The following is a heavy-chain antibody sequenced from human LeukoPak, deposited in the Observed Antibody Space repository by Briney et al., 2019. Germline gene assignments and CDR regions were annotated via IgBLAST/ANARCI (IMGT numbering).Heavy chain of an antibody. CDR1: GFTFSRDW. D-gene: IGHD2-2*01. J-gene: IGHJ4*02. CDR2: IKQDGSEK. CDR3: ARDGLPVALNY. V-gene: IGHV3-7*01. Sequence: TGGSLRLSCAASGFTFSRDWMSWARQAPGKGLEWVANIKQDGSEKCYVDSVKGRFTISRDNAKNSLYLEMNSLRAEDTAVYYCARDGLPVALNYWGQGTLVTVSS.